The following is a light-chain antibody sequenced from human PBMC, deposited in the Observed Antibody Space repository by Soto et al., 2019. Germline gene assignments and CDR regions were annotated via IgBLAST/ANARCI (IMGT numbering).Light chain of an antibody. Sequence: QSVLTQAPSVSGAPGQRVTISCTGTSSNIGTGYDVHWYQQLPGTAPRLLIFGNTKRPSGVPDRFSGAKYATSASLAITWLQDEDEGDDYCRSSDRKLSGLVFGGGTQLTVL. V-gene: IGLV1-40*01. CDR1: SSNIGTGYD. J-gene: IGLJ7*01. CDR2: GNT. CDR3: RSSDRKLSGLV.